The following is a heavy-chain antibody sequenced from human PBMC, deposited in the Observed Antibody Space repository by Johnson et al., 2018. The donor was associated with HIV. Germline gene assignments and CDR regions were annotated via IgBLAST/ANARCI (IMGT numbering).Heavy chain of an antibody. CDR3: AKDYATSNWAVPDAFNI. V-gene: IGHV3-9*01. CDR1: GFTFDDYA. CDR2: VNWNGGST. D-gene: IGHD7-27*01. J-gene: IGHJ3*02. Sequence: VQLVESGGGLVQPGRSLRLSCAASGFTFDDYAMHWVRLAPGKGLEWVSNVNWNGGSTGYADSVKGRFTISRDNSKNTLYLQMNSLRAEDTAVYYCAKDYATSNWAVPDAFNIWGQGTTVTVSS.